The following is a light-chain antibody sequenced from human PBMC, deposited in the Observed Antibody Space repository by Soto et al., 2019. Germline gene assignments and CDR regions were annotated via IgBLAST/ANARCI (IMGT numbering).Light chain of an antibody. Sequence: ENGLTQSPGTLSLSPGERATLSCRASQSVSSNYLAWYQQKPGQAPRLLIYGASTRATGIPDRFSGSGSGTDFTLTISRLEPEDSAVYYCQQYGSSPTWTFGQGSKV. CDR3: QQYGSSPTWT. CDR1: QSVSSNY. J-gene: IGKJ1*01. CDR2: GAS. V-gene: IGKV3-20*01.